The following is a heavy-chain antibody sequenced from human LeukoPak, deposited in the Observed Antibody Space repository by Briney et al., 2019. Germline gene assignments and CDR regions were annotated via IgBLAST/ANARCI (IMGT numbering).Heavy chain of an antibody. Sequence: GASLRLSCAASGFTFSSYAMSWVRQAPGKGLEWVSAISGSGGSTYYADSVKGRFTISRDNSKTTLYLQMNSLRAEDTAVYYCAKVSVWYTKGSYGYWGQGTLVTVSS. V-gene: IGHV3-23*01. CDR2: ISGSGGST. CDR1: GFTFSSYA. CDR3: AKVSVWYTKGSYGY. J-gene: IGHJ4*02. D-gene: IGHD3-16*01.